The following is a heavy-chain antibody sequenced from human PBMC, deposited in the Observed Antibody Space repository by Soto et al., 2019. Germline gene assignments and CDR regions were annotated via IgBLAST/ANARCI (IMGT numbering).Heavy chain of an antibody. CDR3: ARGSTYDFWSGYIYYGMDV. J-gene: IGHJ6*02. CDR1: GFTFRSYW. Sequence: GGSLRLSCAASGFTFRSYWVNWVRQAPGKGLQWVASINQDGSEKYYVDSVKGRFTISRDNAKNSLYLQMNSLRAEDTAVYYCARGSTYDFWSGYIYYGMDVWGQGTTVTVSS. CDR2: INQDGSEK. V-gene: IGHV3-7*03. D-gene: IGHD3-3*01.